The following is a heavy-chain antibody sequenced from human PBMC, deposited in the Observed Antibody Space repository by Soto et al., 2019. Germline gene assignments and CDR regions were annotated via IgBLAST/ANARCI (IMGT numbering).Heavy chain of an antibody. V-gene: IGHV3-33*01. Sequence: QVQLVESGGGVVQPGRSLRLSCAASGFTFSSYGMHWVRQAPGKGLEWVAVIWYDGSNKYYADSVKGRFTISRDNSKNPLCXQMNSLRAEDTAVYYCARELVYYPPRHYYYYGMDVWGQGTTVTVSS. CDR2: IWYDGSNK. CDR3: ARELVYYPPRHYYYYGMDV. J-gene: IGHJ6*02. D-gene: IGHD3-10*01. CDR1: GFTFSSYG.